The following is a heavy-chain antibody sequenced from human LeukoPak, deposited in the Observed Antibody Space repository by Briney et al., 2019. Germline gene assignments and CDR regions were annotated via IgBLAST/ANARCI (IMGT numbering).Heavy chain of an antibody. CDR2: INHSGST. CDR3: ARGGVRDVGTVTTGFDI. CDR1: GGSFSGYY. Sequence: SETLSLTCAVYGGSFSGYYWSWIRQPPGKGLEWIGEINHSGSTNYNPSLKSRVTISVDTSKNQFSLKLSSVTAADTAVYYCARGGVRDVGTVTTGFDIWGQGTMVTVSS. D-gene: IGHD4-17*01. V-gene: IGHV4-34*01. J-gene: IGHJ3*02.